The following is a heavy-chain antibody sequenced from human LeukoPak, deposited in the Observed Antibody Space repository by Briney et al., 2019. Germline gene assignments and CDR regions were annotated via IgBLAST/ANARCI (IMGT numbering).Heavy chain of an antibody. Sequence: PSETLSLTCTVSGGSISSHYWSWIRQPPGKGLEWIGYIYYSGSTNYNPSLKSRVTISVDTSKNQFSLKLSSVTAADTAVYYCARTPRVEDWLLPYYFDYWGQGTLVTVSS. CDR3: ARTPRVEDWLLPYYFDY. J-gene: IGHJ4*02. D-gene: IGHD3-9*01. CDR1: GGSISSHY. V-gene: IGHV4-59*11. CDR2: IYYSGST.